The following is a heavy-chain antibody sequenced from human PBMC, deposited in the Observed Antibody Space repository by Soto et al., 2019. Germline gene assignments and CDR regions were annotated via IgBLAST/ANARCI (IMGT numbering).Heavy chain of an antibody. CDR1: GGTFSSYA. D-gene: IGHD4-4*01. Sequence: RASVKVSCKASGGTFSSYAISWVRQAPGQGLEWMGGIIPIFGTANYAQKFQGRVTITADESTSTAYMELSSLRSEDTAVYYCAAPYDYSNSGVSWFDPWGQGTLVTVS. J-gene: IGHJ5*02. CDR3: AAPYDYSNSGVSWFDP. CDR2: IIPIFGTA. V-gene: IGHV1-69*13.